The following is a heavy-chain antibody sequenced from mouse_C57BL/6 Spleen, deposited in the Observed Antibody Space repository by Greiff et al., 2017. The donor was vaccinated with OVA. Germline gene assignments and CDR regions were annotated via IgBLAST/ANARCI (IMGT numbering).Heavy chain of an antibody. D-gene: IGHD3-2*02. CDR1: GYAFTNYL. CDR3: ARSSSGYNSDY. V-gene: IGHV1-54*01. J-gene: IGHJ2*01. CDR2: INPGSGGT. Sequence: QVQLQQSGAELVRPGTSVKVSCKASGYAFTNYLIEWVKQRPGQGLEWIGVINPGSGGTNYNEKFKGKATLTADKSSSTAYMQLSSLTSEDSAVYFCARSSSGYNSDYWGQGTTLTVSS.